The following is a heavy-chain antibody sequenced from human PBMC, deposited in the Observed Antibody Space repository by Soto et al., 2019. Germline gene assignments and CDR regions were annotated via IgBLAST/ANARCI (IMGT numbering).Heavy chain of an antibody. CDR1: DGSFSGYY. CDR3: ARGQLRYCARIDY. CDR2: INHRGST. J-gene: IGHJ4*02. D-gene: IGHD3-9*01. Sequence: QVQLQQCGAGLLKPSETLSLTCAVYDGSFSGYYWSWIRQPPGKGLEWIGEINHRGSTNYNPSLKRRVTISVDTSKNQFSLKLSSVTAADTAVYYCARGQLRYCARIDYWGQGTLVTVSS. V-gene: IGHV4-34*01.